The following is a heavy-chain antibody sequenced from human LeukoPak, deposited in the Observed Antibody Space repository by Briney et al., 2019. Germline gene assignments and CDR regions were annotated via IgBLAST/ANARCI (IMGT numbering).Heavy chain of an antibody. D-gene: IGHD6-13*01. CDR3: ARVPYSSRINWFDP. CDR2: IYHSGST. V-gene: IGHV4-38-2*02. CDR1: DFSISSGYY. J-gene: IGHJ5*02. Sequence: SETLSLTCTVSDFSISSGYYWGWIRQPPGKGLEWIGNIYHSGSTYYNPSLKSRVTISIDTSKNQFSLKLSSVTAADTAVYYCARVPYSSRINWFDPWGQGTLVTVSS.